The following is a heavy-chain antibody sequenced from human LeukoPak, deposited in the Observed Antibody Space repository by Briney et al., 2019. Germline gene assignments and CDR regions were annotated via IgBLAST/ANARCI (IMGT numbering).Heavy chain of an antibody. CDR2: IGAGADT. CDR3: ARRGAVADAFDI. CDR1: GFSFSNSD. Sequence: PGGSLRLSCAASGFSFSNSDMHWVRQATGKGLEWVSAIGAGADTYYPDSVKGRFTISRENAKNSLYLQMNSLRAGDTGVYYCARRGAVADAFDIWGQGTMVTVSS. J-gene: IGHJ3*02. V-gene: IGHV3-13*01. D-gene: IGHD4-23*01.